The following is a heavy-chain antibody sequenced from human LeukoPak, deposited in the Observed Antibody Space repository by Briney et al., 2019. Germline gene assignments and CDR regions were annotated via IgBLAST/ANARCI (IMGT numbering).Heavy chain of an antibody. CDR3: ARQYSGYDMYFDY. V-gene: IGHV5-51*01. Sequence: GESPKISCEGSGYNFIKYWIGWVRQMPGKGLEWMGIVYPGDSDTRYSPSFQGQVTISVDKSISTAYLQWSSLKASDTAIYYCARQYSGYDMYFDYWGQGTLVTVSS. J-gene: IGHJ4*02. D-gene: IGHD5-12*01. CDR2: VYPGDSDT. CDR1: GYNFIKYW.